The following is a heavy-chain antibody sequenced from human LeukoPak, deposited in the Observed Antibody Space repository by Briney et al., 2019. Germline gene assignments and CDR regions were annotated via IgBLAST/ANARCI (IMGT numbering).Heavy chain of an antibody. CDR3: AADDTSYNWNYPRMYY. V-gene: IGHV1-46*01. J-gene: IGHJ4*02. CDR1: GYTFTSYY. CDR2: INPSGGST. Sequence: ASVKVSCKASGYTFTSYYMHWVRQAPGQGLEWMGIINPSGGSTSYAQKFQGRVTMTRDTSTSTVYMELSSLRSEDTAVYYCAADDTSYNWNYPRMYYWGQGTLVTVSS. D-gene: IGHD1-7*01.